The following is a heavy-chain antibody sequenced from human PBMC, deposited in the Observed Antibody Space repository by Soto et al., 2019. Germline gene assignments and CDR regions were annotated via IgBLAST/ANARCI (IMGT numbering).Heavy chain of an antibody. J-gene: IGHJ3*02. CDR1: GFTFSTYG. D-gene: IGHD2-15*01. V-gene: IGHV3-66*01. CDR3: AREPRYCRGGSCSITGDAYDI. Sequence: PGGSLRLSCAASGFTFSTYGMSWVRQAPGKGLEWVSVISNRGDTHYADSVRGRFSLSRDISDNTLHLQMNNLRVEDTAVYYCAREPRYCRGGSCSITGDAYDIWGQGTMVTVSS. CDR2: ISNRGDT.